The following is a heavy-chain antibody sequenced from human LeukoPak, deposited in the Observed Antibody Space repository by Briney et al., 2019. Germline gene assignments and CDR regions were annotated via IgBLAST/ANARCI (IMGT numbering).Heavy chain of an antibody. J-gene: IGHJ4*02. V-gene: IGHV1-2*02. CDR1: GYTFTGYY. CDR2: INTNSGGT. D-gene: IGHD2-21*02. CDR3: ARGHTWGFVTTAGGDY. Sequence: GASVKVSCKASGYTFTGYYMHWVRQAPGHGLEWMGWINTNSGGTSHVQKFQGRVTMTSDTSISTAYMELSSLRSDDTAVYYCARGHTWGFVTTAGGDYWGQGTLVTVSS.